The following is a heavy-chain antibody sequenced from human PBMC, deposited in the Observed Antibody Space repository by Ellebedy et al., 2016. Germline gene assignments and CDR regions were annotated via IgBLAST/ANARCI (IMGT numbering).Heavy chain of an antibody. Sequence: SGPTLVKPTQTLTLTCTFSGFSLTTPGVGVGWIRQPPGKALEWLALIYWNDDKRYSPSLKSRLTITKDTSKNQVVLTMTNMDPVDTATYYCARSRGGYCSSTSCYGDAFDIWGQGTMVTVSS. CDR3: ARSRGGYCSSTSCYGDAFDI. D-gene: IGHD2-2*01. CDR2: IYWNDDK. V-gene: IGHV2-5*01. CDR1: GFSLTTPGVG. J-gene: IGHJ3*02.